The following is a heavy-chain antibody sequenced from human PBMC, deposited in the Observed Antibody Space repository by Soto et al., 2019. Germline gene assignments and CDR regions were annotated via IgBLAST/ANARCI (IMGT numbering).Heavy chain of an antibody. CDR3: AVVACSSTSCYKVYYYYGMDV. V-gene: IGHV1-69*01. CDR1: GGTFSSYA. CDR2: IIPIFGTA. D-gene: IGHD2-2*02. Sequence: QVQLVQSGAEVKKPGSSVKVSCKASGGTFSSYAISWVRQAPGQGLEWMGGIIPIFGTANYAQKFQGRVTMTADESTSTAYMELSSRRSEDTDVYYCAVVACSSTSCYKVYYYYGMDVWGQGTTVTVSS. J-gene: IGHJ6*02.